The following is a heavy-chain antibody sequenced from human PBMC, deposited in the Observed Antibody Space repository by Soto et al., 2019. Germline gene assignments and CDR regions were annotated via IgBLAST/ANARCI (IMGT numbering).Heavy chain of an antibody. CDR3: TRARYGDHFDS. D-gene: IGHD4-17*01. Sequence: SETLSLTCSVSVESMTGANWGWFRQSPEKGLEWIGYIDYSGSTNYNPSLRSRITITIDTSSNQFSLNLASVTAADAAVYYCTRARYGDHFDSWGQGTLVTVSS. CDR2: IDYSGST. CDR1: VESMTGAN. J-gene: IGHJ4*02. V-gene: IGHV4-59*01.